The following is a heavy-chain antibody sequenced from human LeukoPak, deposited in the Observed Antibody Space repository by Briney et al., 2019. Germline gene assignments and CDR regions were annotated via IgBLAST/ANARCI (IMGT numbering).Heavy chain of an antibody. CDR2: IKQDGSEK. Sequence: PGGSLRLSCAASGFTFSSYWMSWVRQAPGKGLEWVANIKQDGSEKYYVDSVRGRFTISRDNAKNSLYLQMNSLRAEDTAVYSCARDIVPAANYGMDVWGQGTTVTVSS. CDR3: ARDIVPAANYGMDV. V-gene: IGHV3-7*01. J-gene: IGHJ6*02. CDR1: GFTFSSYW. D-gene: IGHD2-2*01.